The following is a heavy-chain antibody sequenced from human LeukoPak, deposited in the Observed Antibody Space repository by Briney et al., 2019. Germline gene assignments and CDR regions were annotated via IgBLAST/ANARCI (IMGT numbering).Heavy chain of an antibody. J-gene: IGHJ4*02. Sequence: GESLKISCRGSGYSVTSYWIGWVRQMPGKGLEWMGVIYPTDSDTIYSPSLQGQVTISADKSISTAYLQWSSLKAPDTAVYYCARRRFYFDSSVNSYYFDSWGQGTLVTVSS. CDR1: GYSVTSYW. CDR3: ARRRFYFDSSVNSYYFDS. CDR2: IYPTDSDT. V-gene: IGHV5-51*01. D-gene: IGHD3-22*01.